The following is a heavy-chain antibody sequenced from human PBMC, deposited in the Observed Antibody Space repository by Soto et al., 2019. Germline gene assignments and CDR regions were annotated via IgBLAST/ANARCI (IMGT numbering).Heavy chain of an antibody. CDR3: AKDLRIAVAGDFDY. J-gene: IGHJ4*02. D-gene: IGHD6-19*01. Sequence: PGGSLRLSCAASGFTFSSYAMSWVRQAPGKGLEWVSAISGSGDTTYYADSVKGRFTISRDNSKNTLYLQMNSLRAEDTAVYYCAKDLRIAVAGDFDYWGQGTLVTAPQ. CDR2: ISGSGDTT. V-gene: IGHV3-23*01. CDR1: GFTFSSYA.